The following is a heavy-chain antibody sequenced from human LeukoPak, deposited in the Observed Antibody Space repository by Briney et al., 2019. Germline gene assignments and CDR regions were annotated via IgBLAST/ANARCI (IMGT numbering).Heavy chain of an antibody. D-gene: IGHD6-19*01. V-gene: IGHV3-7*01. CDR3: ASNRLIAVAGGFDY. Sequence: QAGGSLRLSCAASGFTFSSYWMSWVRQAPGKGLEWVANIKQDGSEKYYVDSVKGRFTISRDNAKNSLYLQMNSLRAEDTAVYYCASNRLIAVAGGFDYWGQGTLVTVSS. CDR1: GFTFSSYW. J-gene: IGHJ4*02. CDR2: IKQDGSEK.